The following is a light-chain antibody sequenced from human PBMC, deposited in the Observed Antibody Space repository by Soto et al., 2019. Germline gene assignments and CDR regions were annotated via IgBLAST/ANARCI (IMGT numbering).Light chain of an antibody. CDR1: QSLSSSH. V-gene: IGKV3-20*01. CDR2: DAS. Sequence: EIVLTQSPGTLSLSPGERATLSCRASQSLSSSHLAWYQQKPGQAPRLLIHDASNRATGIPARFSGGGSGTDFTLTISSLQPDDIATYYCQQYDTYWTFGQGTKVDIK. J-gene: IGKJ1*01. CDR3: QQYDTYWT.